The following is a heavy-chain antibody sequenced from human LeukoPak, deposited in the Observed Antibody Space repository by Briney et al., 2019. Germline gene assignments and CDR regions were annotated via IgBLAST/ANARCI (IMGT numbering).Heavy chain of an antibody. CDR2: IYYSGST. V-gene: IGHV4-31*03. CDR1: GGSISSGGYY. CDR3: AGQKISSSWFVFDY. Sequence: SQTLSLTCTVSGGSISSGGYYWSWIRQHPGKGLEWIGYIYYSGSTYYNPSLKSRVTISVDTSKNQFSLKLSSVTAADTAVYYCAGQKISSSWFVFDYWGQGTLVTVSS. D-gene: IGHD6-13*01. J-gene: IGHJ4*02.